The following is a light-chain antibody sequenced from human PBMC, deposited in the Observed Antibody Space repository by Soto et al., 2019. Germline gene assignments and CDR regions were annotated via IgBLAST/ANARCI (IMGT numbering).Light chain of an antibody. CDR2: DAS. J-gene: IGKJ5*01. V-gene: IGKV1-33*01. Sequence: DIQKTQSPSSLSASLGDRVTITCQASQNINNYLNWYQQKPGRAPKLLIYDASNLEAGVPSRFRGSGSGTDFTFTISRLQPEDIATYYCQQYENLPTFGQRTRLEIK. CDR1: QNINNY. CDR3: QQYENLPT.